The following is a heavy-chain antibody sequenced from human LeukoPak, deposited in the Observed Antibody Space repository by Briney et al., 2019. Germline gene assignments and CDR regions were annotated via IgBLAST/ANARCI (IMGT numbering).Heavy chain of an antibody. V-gene: IGHV3-23*01. D-gene: IGHD6-13*01. J-gene: IGHJ1*01. Sequence: GGSLRLSCAASGFTFSSYAMSWVRQAPGKGLEWVSAISGSGGSTYYADSVKGRFTISRDNSKNTLYLQMNSLRAEDTAVYYCAKSGYSSSWYTDFQHWGQGTLVTVSS. CDR3: AKSGYSSSWYTDFQH. CDR2: ISGSGGST. CDR1: GFTFSSYA.